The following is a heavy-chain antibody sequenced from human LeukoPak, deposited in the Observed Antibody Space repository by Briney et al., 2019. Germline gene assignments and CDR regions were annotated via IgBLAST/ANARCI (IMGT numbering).Heavy chain of an antibody. Sequence: SETLSLTCTVSGGSISSGDYYWSWIRQPPGKGLEWIGYIYYSGSTCYNPSLKSRVTISVDTSKNQFSLKLSSVTAADTAVYYCARGGMTFHNWFDPWGQGTLVTVSS. V-gene: IGHV4-30-4*01. J-gene: IGHJ5*02. D-gene: IGHD2/OR15-2a*01. CDR3: ARGGMTFHNWFDP. CDR2: IYYSGST. CDR1: GGSISSGDYY.